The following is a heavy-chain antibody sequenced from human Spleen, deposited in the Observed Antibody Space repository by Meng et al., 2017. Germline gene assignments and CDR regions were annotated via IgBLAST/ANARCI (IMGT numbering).Heavy chain of an antibody. CDR1: GYTFTSYG. CDR2: ISAYNGNT. Sequence: GPLVQSGADVKKPGASVNVSCKSSGYTFTSYGISWVRQAPGQGLEWMGWISAYNGNTNYAQKLQGRVTMTTDTSTSTAYMELRSLRSDDTAVYYCARDEDISAAGKLFGDYWGQGTLVTVSS. J-gene: IGHJ4*02. V-gene: IGHV1-18*01. CDR3: ARDEDISAAGKLFGDY. D-gene: IGHD6-13*01.